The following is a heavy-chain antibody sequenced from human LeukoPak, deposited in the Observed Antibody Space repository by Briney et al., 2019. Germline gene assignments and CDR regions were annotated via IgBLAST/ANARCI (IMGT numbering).Heavy chain of an antibody. CDR3: ARGAPNYDFWSGYYTPHYYYYMDV. D-gene: IGHD3-3*01. CDR2: ISAYNGNT. CDR1: GYTFTSYG. V-gene: IGHV1-18*01. J-gene: IGHJ6*03. Sequence: ASVKVSCMASGYTFTSYGISWVRQAPGQGLEWMGWISAYNGNTNYAQKLQGRVTMTTDTSTSTAYMELRSLRSDDTAVYYCARGAPNYDFWSGYYTPHYYYYMDVWGKGTTVTVSS.